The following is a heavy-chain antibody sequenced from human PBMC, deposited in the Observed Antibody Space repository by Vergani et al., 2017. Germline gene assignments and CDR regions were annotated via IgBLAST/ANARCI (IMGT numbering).Heavy chain of an antibody. CDR3: AKRDRYYDILTGYYNYGMDV. V-gene: IGHV3-30*02. CDR2: IRYDGSNK. D-gene: IGHD3-9*01. Sequence: QVQLVESGGGVVQPGGSLRLSCAASGSTFSSYGMHWVRQAPGKGLGWVAFIRYDGSNKYYADSVKGRFTISRDNSKNTLYLQMNSLRAEDTAVYYCAKRDRYYDILTGYYNYGMDVWGQGTTVTVSS. J-gene: IGHJ6*02. CDR1: GSTFSSYG.